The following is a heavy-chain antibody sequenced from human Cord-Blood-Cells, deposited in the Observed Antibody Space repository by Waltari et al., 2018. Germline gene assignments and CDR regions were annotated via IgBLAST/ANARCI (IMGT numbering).Heavy chain of an antibody. D-gene: IGHD3-10*01. J-gene: IGHJ4*02. V-gene: IGHV1-18*01. CDR1: GYTFTSYG. Sequence: QVQLVQSGAEVKKPGASVKVSCKASGYTFTSYGISWVRQAPGQGLEWMGWISAYNGNTNYAQKLQGRVTMTTDTSTSTAYMELRSLRSDDTAVYYCARDFVGLGEGQMKTIDYWGQGTLVTVSS. CDR3: ARDFVGLGEGQMKTIDY. CDR2: ISAYNGNT.